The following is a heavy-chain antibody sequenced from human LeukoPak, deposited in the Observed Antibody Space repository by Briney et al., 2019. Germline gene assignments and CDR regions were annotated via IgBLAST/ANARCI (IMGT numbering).Heavy chain of an antibody. CDR1: GFTFYDYA. J-gene: IGHJ4*02. Sequence: GGSLRLSCAASGFTFYDYAMHWVRQVPGKGLEWVSLMTGDGGTTDYTDSVKGRFTISRDNPKNTLYLEMNSLRAEDTAVYYCAKTLPYQVYCSGDCPYLFDHWGQGTLVTVSS. CDR2: MTGDGGTT. D-gene: IGHD2-21*02. V-gene: IGHV3-43*02. CDR3: AKTLPYQVYCSGDCPYLFDH.